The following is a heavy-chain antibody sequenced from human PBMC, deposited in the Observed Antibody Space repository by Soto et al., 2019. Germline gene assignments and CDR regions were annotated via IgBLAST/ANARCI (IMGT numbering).Heavy chain of an antibody. CDR1: GFTFSSYG. Sequence: VQLVESGGGVVQPGRSLRLSCAASGFTFSSYGMHWVRQAPGKGLEWVAVISYDGSNKYYADSVKGRFTISRDNSKNTLYLQMNSLRAEDTAVYYCAKDRRVSGTTSIDYWGQGTLVTVSS. J-gene: IGHJ4*02. CDR2: ISYDGSNK. V-gene: IGHV3-30*18. CDR3: AKDRRVSGTTSIDY. D-gene: IGHD1-1*01.